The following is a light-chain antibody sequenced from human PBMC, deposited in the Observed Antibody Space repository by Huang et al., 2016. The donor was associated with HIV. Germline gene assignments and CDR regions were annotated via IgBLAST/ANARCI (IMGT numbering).Light chain of an antibody. CDR3: LQDHNYPRT. J-gene: IGKJ1*01. CDR1: QGITDD. CDR2: GAS. Sequence: AILMTQSPSSLSASVGDRVTITCRASQGITDDLAWYQQKPGKAPKLLISGASTLRSGVPSRFSGSGSGTDFTLTISSLQPEDYATYYCLQDHNYPRTFGQGTKVEI. V-gene: IGKV1-6*01.